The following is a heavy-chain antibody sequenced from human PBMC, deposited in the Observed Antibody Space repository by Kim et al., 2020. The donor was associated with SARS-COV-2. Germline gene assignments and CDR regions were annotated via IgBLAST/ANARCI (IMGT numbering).Heavy chain of an antibody. CDR2: ISGGGEHT. Sequence: GGSLRLSCAASGLVFSHYAMTWVRQAPGKGLEWVSSISGGGEHTYYADSVRGRFTISRDNFKSTLYLQMNSLRDEDTAFYYCMKCGTDGGHCVFDYWGQGTPVTVSS. D-gene: IGHD2-21*02. J-gene: IGHJ4*02. V-gene: IGHV3-23*01. CDR3: MKCGTDGGHCVFDY. CDR1: GLVFSHYA.